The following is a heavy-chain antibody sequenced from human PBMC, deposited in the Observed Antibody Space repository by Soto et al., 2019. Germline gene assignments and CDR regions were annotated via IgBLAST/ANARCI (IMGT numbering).Heavy chain of an antibody. CDR3: ARDTAMALPDA. J-gene: IGHJ4*02. V-gene: IGHV1-18*01. CDR2: ISAHNGNT. D-gene: IGHD5-18*01. Sequence: QVQLVQSGAEVKKPGASEKVSCKASGYTFTSYGITWVRQAPGQGLEWMGWISAHNGNTKYAQKLQGRVTMTTDTSTSTAYMEVRSLRSDDTAVYYCARDTAMALPDAWGQGTLVTVSS. CDR1: GYTFTSYG.